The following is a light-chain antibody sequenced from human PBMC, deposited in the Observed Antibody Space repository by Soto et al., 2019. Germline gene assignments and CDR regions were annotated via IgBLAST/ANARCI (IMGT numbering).Light chain of an antibody. Sequence: QSVLTQPPSASGTPGQRVTISCSGSSSNIGSNYVYWYQQLPGTAPKLLIYRNNQRPSGGPDRFSGSKSGTSASLAISGLRSEDEDDYYCAAWDDSLSGTYVVFGGGTKLTVL. CDR1: SSNIGSNY. J-gene: IGLJ2*01. CDR2: RNN. V-gene: IGLV1-47*01. CDR3: AAWDDSLSGTYVV.